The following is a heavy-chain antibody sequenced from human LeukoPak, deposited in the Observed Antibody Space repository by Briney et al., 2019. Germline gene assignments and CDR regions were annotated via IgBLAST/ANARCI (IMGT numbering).Heavy chain of an antibody. J-gene: IGHJ4*02. CDR1: GFTFSSYA. D-gene: IGHD3-10*01. CDR2: ISGSGGST. CDR3: AKVMTRTMVRGVPPSDY. V-gene: IGHV3-23*01. Sequence: GGSLRLSCAASGFTFSSYAMTWVRQAPGKGLEWVSTISGSGGSTYYADSVKGRFTISRDNSKNALYLQMSSLRAEDTAVYYCAKVMTRTMVRGVPPSDYWGQGTLVTVSS.